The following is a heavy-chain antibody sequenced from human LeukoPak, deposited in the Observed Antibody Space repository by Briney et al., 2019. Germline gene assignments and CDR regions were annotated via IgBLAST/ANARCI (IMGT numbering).Heavy chain of an antibody. CDR2: ISYDGSNK. D-gene: IGHD1-26*01. J-gene: IGHJ4*02. CDR1: RFTFSSYA. Sequence: GGSLRLSCAASRFTFSSYAMHWVRQAPGKGLEWVAVISYDGSNKYYADSVKGRFTISRDNSKNTLYLQMNSLRAEDTAVYYCAKEDSGSYYSFDYWGQGTLVTVSS. CDR3: AKEDSGSYYSFDY. V-gene: IGHV3-30-3*01.